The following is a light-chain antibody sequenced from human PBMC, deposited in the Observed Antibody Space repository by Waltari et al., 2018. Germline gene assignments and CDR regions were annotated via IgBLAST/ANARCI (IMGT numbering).Light chain of an antibody. Sequence: EIVLTQSPATLSLSPGERATLSCRASQSVRTYLAWYQQKPGQAPRLLIYDAATRATAIPARFSGSGSGTDFTLTISSLQSEDFAVYYCQQYYEWPLTFGGGTKVEIK. J-gene: IGKJ4*01. CDR3: QQYYEWPLT. CDR2: DAA. V-gene: IGKV3D-15*01. CDR1: QSVRTY.